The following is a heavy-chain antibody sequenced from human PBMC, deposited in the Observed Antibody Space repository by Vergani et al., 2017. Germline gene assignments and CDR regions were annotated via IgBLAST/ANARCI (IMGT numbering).Heavy chain of an antibody. Sequence: EVHLVESGGGLVQPGRSLRLSCSGSGFTLGDYAMTWVRQAPGKGLEWVAFIWSKPYGGTTEYAASVKGRFTISRDDSKSIAYLQMSSLKAEDTAVYYCARDSFYCSSTSCHHPRHIVEFDYWGQGTLVTVSS. V-gene: IGHV3-49*04. J-gene: IGHJ4*02. CDR3: ARDSFYCSSTSCHHPRHIVEFDY. CDR1: GFTLGDYA. D-gene: IGHD2-2*01. CDR2: IWSKPYGGTT.